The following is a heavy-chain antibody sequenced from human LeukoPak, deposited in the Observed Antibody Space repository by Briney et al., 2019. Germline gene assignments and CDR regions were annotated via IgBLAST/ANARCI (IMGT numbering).Heavy chain of an antibody. CDR2: IKQDGSAI. J-gene: IGHJ5*01. CDR1: GFSFSNSW. CDR3: AKPHSTSPNWFDS. V-gene: IGHV3-7*01. D-gene: IGHD6-13*01. Sequence: GGSLRLSCAASGFSFSNSWMTWIRQAPGKGLEWVANIKQDGSAIYYLDSVKGRFAISRDDAKNSLYLEMNSLRAEDTALYYCAKPHSTSPNWFDSWGQGTLVTVS.